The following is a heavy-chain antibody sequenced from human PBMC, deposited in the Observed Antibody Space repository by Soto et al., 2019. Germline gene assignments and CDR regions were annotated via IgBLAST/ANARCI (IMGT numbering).Heavy chain of an antibody. Sequence: HITLKESGPTLVKPTQTLTLTCTFSGFSLTTRGVGLGWIRQPPGKALECLALIYWDDDKRYSPSLQSRLSTTKDTSKNQVVLTMTNVDPVDTATYYCAHIPNYYQYDWFDPWGQGTLVSVSS. CDR1: GFSLTTRGVG. D-gene: IGHD3-16*01. CDR3: AHIPNYYQYDWFDP. V-gene: IGHV2-5*02. J-gene: IGHJ5*02. CDR2: IYWDDDK.